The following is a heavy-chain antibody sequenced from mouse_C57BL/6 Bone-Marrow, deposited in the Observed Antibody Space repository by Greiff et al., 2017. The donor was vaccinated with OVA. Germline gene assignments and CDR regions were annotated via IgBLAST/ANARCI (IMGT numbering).Heavy chain of an antibody. CDR2: ISDAGSYT. V-gene: IGHV5-4*03. Sequence: EVKVVESGGGLVKPGGSLKLSCAASGFTFSSYSMSWVRQTPEQRLEWVATISDAGSYTYYPHNVKGRSTISRDNAKNNLYLQMSHLTSEDTAMYYCGGYTEGFAYWGQGTLVTVSA. D-gene: IGHD1-1*01. CDR3: GGYTEGFAY. J-gene: IGHJ3*01. CDR1: GFTFSSYS.